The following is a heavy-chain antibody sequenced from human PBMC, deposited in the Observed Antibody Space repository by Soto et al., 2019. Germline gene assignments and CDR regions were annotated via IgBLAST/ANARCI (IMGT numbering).Heavy chain of an antibody. CDR3: ARDMHPSTSLVFDY. CDR1: GYTFTGYY. Sequence: ASVNVSCKASGYTFTGYYMHWVRQAPGQGLEWMGWINPNSGGTNYAQKFQGWVTMTRDTSISTAYVELSRLRSDDTAVYYCARDMHPSTSLVFDYWGQGTLVTVSS. CDR2: INPNSGGT. V-gene: IGHV1-2*04. D-gene: IGHD2-2*01. J-gene: IGHJ4*02.